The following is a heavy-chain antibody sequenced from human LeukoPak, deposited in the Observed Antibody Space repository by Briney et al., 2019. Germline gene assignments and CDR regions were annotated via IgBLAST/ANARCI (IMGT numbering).Heavy chain of an antibody. D-gene: IGHD6-13*01. CDR2: IYYTGST. V-gene: IGHV4-39*07. J-gene: IGHJ5*02. Sequence: SETLSLTCTVSGGSIRSSSYYWGWIRQPPGKGLEWIGSIYYTGSTYYNPSLKSRVTISVDTSKNQFSLKLSSVTAADTAVYYCARGIGSAAARPPWFDPWGQGTLVTVSS. CDR3: ARGIGSAAARPPWFDP. CDR1: GGSIRSSSYY.